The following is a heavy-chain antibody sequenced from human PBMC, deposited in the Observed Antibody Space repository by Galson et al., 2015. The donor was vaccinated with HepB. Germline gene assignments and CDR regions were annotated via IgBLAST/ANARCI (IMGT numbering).Heavy chain of an antibody. J-gene: IGHJ6*02. CDR1: GFTFSTST. CDR2: ISSGGGYI. Sequence: SLRLSCAASGFTFSTSTMNWVRQAPGKGLEWVSSISSGGGYIYYVDSVRGRFTISRDNAKNSLYLQMNSLRAEDTAVYYCARVGRYSSSWYPNYYGMDVWGQGTTVTVSS. D-gene: IGHD6-13*01. CDR3: ARVGRYSSSWYPNYYGMDV. V-gene: IGHV3-21*01.